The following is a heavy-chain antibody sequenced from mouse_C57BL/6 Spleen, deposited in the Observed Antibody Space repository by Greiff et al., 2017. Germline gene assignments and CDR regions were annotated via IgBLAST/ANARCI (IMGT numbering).Heavy chain of an antibody. J-gene: IGHJ3*01. CDR1: GYTFTSYW. CDR2: IDPSDSYT. V-gene: IGHV1-69*01. D-gene: IGHD1-1*01. CDR3: ARRYYGSSWFAY. Sequence: QVQLQQPGAELVMPGASVKLSCKASGYTFTSYWMHWVKQRPGQGLEWIGEIDPSDSYTNYNQKFKGKSTLTVDKSSSTAYMQLSSLISEDSAVYYCARRYYGSSWFAYWGQGTLVTVSA.